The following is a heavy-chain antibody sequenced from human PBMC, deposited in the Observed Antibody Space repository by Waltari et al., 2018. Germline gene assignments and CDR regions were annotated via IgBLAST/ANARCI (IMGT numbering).Heavy chain of an antibody. CDR1: GGPFSSYA. CDR2: IIPILGIA. V-gene: IGHV1-69*04. J-gene: IGHJ6*02. D-gene: IGHD6-13*01. CDR3: ARAVAAAGFDYYYGMDV. Sequence: QVQLVQSGAEVKKPGSSVKVSCKASGGPFSSYAISWVRQAPGQGLEWMGRIIPILGIANYAQKFQGRVTITAYKSTSTAYMELSSLRSEDTAVYYCARAVAAAGFDYYYGMDVWGQGTTVTVSS.